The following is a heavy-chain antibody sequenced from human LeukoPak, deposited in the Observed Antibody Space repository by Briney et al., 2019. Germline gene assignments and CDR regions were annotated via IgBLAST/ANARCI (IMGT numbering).Heavy chain of an antibody. D-gene: IGHD2-15*01. Sequence: SETLSLTCTVSGGSISSSAYYWGWIRQPPGKGLEWIGSSYYTGSIYYTPSLKSRATILIDMSKNQLSLKLSSVTAADTAVYCCAGHLSDSGGSWFDPWGQGTLVTVSS. CDR2: SYYTGSI. CDR3: AGHLSDSGGSWFDP. J-gene: IGHJ5*02. CDR1: GGSISSSAYY. V-gene: IGHV4-39*01.